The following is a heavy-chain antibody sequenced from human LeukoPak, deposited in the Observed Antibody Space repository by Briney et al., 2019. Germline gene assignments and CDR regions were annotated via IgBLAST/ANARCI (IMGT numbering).Heavy chain of an antibody. J-gene: IGHJ4*02. Sequence: PSETLSLTCAVYGGSFSGYYWSWIRQPPGKGLELIGEINHSGSTNYNPSLKSRVTISVDTSKNQFSLKLSSVTAADTAVYYCARTSAYYYDSSGYYWGYYFDYWGQGTLVTVSS. CDR3: ARTSAYYYDSSGYYWGYYFDY. D-gene: IGHD3-22*01. CDR1: GGSFSGYY. V-gene: IGHV4-34*01. CDR2: INHSGST.